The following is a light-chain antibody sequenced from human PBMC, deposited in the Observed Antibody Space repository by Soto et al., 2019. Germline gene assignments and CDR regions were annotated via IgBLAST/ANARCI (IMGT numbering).Light chain of an antibody. CDR1: QSVGSNY. CDR2: GAS. Sequence: EIVLTQSPATLSLSPGERATLSCRASQSVGSNYVAWFHQKPGQAPRLLIYGASNRATGIPDRFSGSGSGTDFTLTISRLEPEDFAVYYCQQYGSSGTFGQGTKVEIK. J-gene: IGKJ1*01. V-gene: IGKV3-20*01. CDR3: QQYGSSGT.